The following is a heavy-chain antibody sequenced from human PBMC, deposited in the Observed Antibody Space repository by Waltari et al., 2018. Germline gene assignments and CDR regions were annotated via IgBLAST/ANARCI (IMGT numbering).Heavy chain of an antibody. V-gene: IGHV4-39*07. CDR1: GGSVRDPTSY. D-gene: IGHD4-17*01. Sequence: QVQLQASGPGLVKPPETLSLSCSVSGGSVRDPTSYWGWIRQPRGKGPGWIGHVYYSGTTYINPSLKSRVTISVDTPKNQFSLTLTSITAADTAIYYCARDGTSVTTSGYDVWGQGTVIAVS. CDR2: VYYSGTT. J-gene: IGHJ3*01. CDR3: ARDGTSVTTSGYDV.